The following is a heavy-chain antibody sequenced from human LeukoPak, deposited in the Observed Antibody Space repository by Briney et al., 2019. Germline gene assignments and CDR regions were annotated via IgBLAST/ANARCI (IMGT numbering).Heavy chain of an antibody. CDR2: TNPNNGNT. D-gene: IGHD6-13*01. CDR1: GCTCARYG. J-gene: IGHJ6*02. V-gene: IGHV1-8*01. CDR3: ARLASSSWPLYYYYGMDV. Sequence: GASVKVSCKASGCTCARYGNNGVLQATGQGLEWMGWTNPNNGNTGYAQKFQGRVTMTRSTSISTAYMELSSLRSEDTAVYYCARLASSSWPLYYYYGMDVWGQGTTVTVSS.